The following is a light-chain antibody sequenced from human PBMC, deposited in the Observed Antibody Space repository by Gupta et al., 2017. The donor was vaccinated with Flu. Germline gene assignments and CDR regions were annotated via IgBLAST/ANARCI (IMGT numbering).Light chain of an antibody. J-gene: IGKJ3*01. CDR1: GSLSTN. CDR2: CAS. V-gene: IGKV3-15*01. CDR3: HLYNTWPPSS. Sequence: ERATLSCVDFGSLSTNLACYHQKPGQAPMLLIYCASTRATCIPARFSGSGSGTDFTLTISSLQSDDFAVYYCHLYNTWPPSSFGPGTRVDVK.